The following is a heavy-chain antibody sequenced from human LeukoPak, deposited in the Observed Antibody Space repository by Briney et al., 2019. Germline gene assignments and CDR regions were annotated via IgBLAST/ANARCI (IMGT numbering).Heavy chain of an antibody. CDR1: GYTFTSYG. Sequence: ASVKVSCKASGYTFTSYGISRVRQAPGQGLEWMGWISAYNGNTNYAQKLQGRVTMTTDTSTSTAYMELRSLRSDDTAVYYCARRVGATTLGLAWFDPWGQGTLVTVSS. J-gene: IGHJ5*02. V-gene: IGHV1-18*01. CDR3: ARRVGATTLGLAWFDP. CDR2: ISAYNGNT. D-gene: IGHD1-26*01.